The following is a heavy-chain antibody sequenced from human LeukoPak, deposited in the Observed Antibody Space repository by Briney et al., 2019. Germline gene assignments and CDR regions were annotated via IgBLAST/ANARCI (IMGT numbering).Heavy chain of an antibody. CDR1: GFTFSNYG. D-gene: IGHD3-22*01. V-gene: IGHV3-48*04. Sequence: QPGGSLRLSCAASGFTFSNYGMNWVRQTPGKGLEWVSHISSSSSTIYYADSVKGRFTISRDSATNSLYLQMNSLGAEDTAVYYCARVNYYDSSGYYYVNYFDYWGQGTLVTVSS. CDR2: ISSSSSTI. J-gene: IGHJ4*02. CDR3: ARVNYYDSSGYYYVNYFDY.